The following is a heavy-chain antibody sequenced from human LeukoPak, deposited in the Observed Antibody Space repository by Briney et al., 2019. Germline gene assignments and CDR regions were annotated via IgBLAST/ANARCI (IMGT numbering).Heavy chain of an antibody. D-gene: IGHD2-21*01. V-gene: IGHV3-30*02. CDR3: AKDSVEIFSIDY. Sequence: GGSLRLSCAASGFTFSCYGMHWVRQAPGKWLEWVAFIRYDGSNKYYADSVKGRFTISRDNSKNTLYLQMNSLRAEDTAVYYCAKDSVEIFSIDYWGQGTLVTVSS. J-gene: IGHJ4*02. CDR1: GFTFSCYG. CDR2: IRYDGSNK.